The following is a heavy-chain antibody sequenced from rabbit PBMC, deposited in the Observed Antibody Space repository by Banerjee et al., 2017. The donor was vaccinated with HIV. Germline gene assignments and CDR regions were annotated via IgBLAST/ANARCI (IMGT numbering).Heavy chain of an antibody. CDR2: IDPVFGST. Sequence: QEQLVESGGGLVQPGGSLKLSCKASGFDFSSYGVSWVRQAPGKGLEWIGYIDPVFGSTFYADWVNGRFTISSHNAQNTLYLQLNSLTAVDTATYFCVSREKLDLWGQGTLVTVS. V-gene: IGHV1S47*01. J-gene: IGHJ4*01. CDR3: VSREKLDL. CDR1: GFDFSSYG.